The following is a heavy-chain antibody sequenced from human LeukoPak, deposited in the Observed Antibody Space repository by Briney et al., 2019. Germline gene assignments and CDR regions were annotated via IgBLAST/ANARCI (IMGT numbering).Heavy chain of an antibody. CDR1: GYSISSGYY. Sequence: SETLSLTCTVSGYSISSGYYWGWIRQPPGKGLEWIGSIYHSGSAYYNPSLKSRVTISVDTSKNQFSLKLSSVTAADTAVYYCARDYGQIDYYYYMDVWGNGTTVTVSS. D-gene: IGHD4-17*01. CDR2: IYHSGSA. CDR3: ARDYGQIDYYYYMDV. V-gene: IGHV4-38-2*02. J-gene: IGHJ6*03.